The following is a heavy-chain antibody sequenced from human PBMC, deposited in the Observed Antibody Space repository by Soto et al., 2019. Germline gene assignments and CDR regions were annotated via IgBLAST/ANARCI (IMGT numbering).Heavy chain of an antibody. CDR2: IYYSGST. J-gene: IGHJ4*02. V-gene: IGHV4-39*07. D-gene: IGHD3-22*01. CDR3: ARKYDSTGPNY. CDR1: GVSISSSSYY. Sequence: SETLSLTCTVFGVSISSSSYYWGWIRQPPGKGLEWIGSIYYSGSTYYNPSLKSRVTISVDTSKNQFSLKLSSVTAADTAAYYCARKYDSTGPNYWGQGTLVTVSS.